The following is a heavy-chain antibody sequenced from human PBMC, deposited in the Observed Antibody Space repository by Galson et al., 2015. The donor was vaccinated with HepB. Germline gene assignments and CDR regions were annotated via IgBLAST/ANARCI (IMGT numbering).Heavy chain of an antibody. CDR1: GYTFTGYH. V-gene: IGHV1-2*04. Sequence: SVKVSCKASGYTFTGYHIHWVRQAPGQGLEWMGWINPDSGGTDYAQKFQGWVTLTRDTSINTAYMELRRLKSDDTAMYYCAREVDYVWGSFDIWGQGTMVTVSS. CDR3: AREVDYVWGSFDI. J-gene: IGHJ3*02. CDR2: INPDSGGT. D-gene: IGHD3-16*01.